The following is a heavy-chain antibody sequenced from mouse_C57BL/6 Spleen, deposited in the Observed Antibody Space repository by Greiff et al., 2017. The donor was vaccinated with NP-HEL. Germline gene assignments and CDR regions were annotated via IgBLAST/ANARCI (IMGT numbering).Heavy chain of an antibody. D-gene: IGHD2-5*01. Sequence: EVQLQQSGPELVKPGASVKMSCKASGYTFTDYNMHWVKQSHGKSLEWIGYINPNNGGTSYNQKFKGKATLTVNKSSSTAYMELRSLTSEDSAVYYCAREQAYYSNYWYAMDYWGQGTSVTVSS. V-gene: IGHV1-22*01. CDR1: GYTFTDYN. CDR2: INPNNGGT. CDR3: AREQAYYSNYWYAMDY. J-gene: IGHJ4*01.